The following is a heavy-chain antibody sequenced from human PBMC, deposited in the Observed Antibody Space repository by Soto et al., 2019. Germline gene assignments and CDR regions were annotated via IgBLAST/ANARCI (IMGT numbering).Heavy chain of an antibody. V-gene: IGHV4-39*01. J-gene: IGHJ4*02. CDR2: IYSLGNT. CDR3: ARQIYDSSGYYYAY. D-gene: IGHD3-22*01. CDR1: GGSISSSSYY. Sequence: PSETLSLTCTVSGGSISSSSYYWGWIRQPPGQGLEWLGTIYSLGNTYYNPSLKSRVTISVDKSKSQLFLKLSSVTAPDTAVYYCARQIYDSSGYYYAYLCQGTLVTVSS.